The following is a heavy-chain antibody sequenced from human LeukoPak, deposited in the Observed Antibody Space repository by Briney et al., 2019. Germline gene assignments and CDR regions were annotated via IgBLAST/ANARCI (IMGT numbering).Heavy chain of an antibody. CDR2: IYYSGST. CDR1: GGSISSYY. J-gene: IGHJ4*02. V-gene: IGHV4-59*01. Sequence: KASETLSLTCTVSGGSISSYYWSWIRQPPGKGLEWIGYIYYSGSTNYNPSLKSRVTISVDTSKNQFSLKLSSVTAADTAVYYCARDPNYYGSGSYYSYFDYWGQGTLVTVSS. CDR3: ARDPNYYGSGSYYSYFDY. D-gene: IGHD3-10*01.